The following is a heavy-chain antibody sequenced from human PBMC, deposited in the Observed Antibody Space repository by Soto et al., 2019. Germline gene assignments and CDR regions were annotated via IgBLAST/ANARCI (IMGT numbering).Heavy chain of an antibody. D-gene: IGHD3-22*01. CDR3: AREIGDSSGSHDGFNI. J-gene: IGHJ3*02. CDR1: GYTFTGYY. Sequence: ASVKVSCKASGYTFTGYYIHWVRQAPGQELEWMGWINPNSGGTNYAQKFQDWVTMTRDTSINTAYMELSRLRSNDTAVYYCAREIGDSSGSHDGFNIWGQGTMVTVSS. V-gene: IGHV1-2*04. CDR2: INPNSGGT.